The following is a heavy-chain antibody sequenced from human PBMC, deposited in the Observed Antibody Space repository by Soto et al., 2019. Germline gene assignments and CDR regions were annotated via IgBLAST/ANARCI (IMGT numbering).Heavy chain of an antibody. CDR1: GFTFSSYW. V-gene: IGHV3-74*01. J-gene: IGHJ6*02. Sequence: GGSLRLSCAASGFTFSSYWMHWVRQAPGKGLVWVSRINSDGSSTSYADSAKGRFTISRDNAKNTLYLQMNSLRAEDTAVYYCARVPGDYYYYGMDVWGQGTTVTVSS. CDR2: INSDGSST. CDR3: ARVPGDYYYYGMDV. D-gene: IGHD7-27*01.